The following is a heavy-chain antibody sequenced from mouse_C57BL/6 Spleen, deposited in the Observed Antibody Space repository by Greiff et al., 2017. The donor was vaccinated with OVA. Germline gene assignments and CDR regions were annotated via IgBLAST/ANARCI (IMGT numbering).Heavy chain of an antibody. CDR1: GYTFTSYW. D-gene: IGHD1-1*01. V-gene: IGHV1-50*01. J-gene: IGHJ3*01. Sequence: QVQLQQPGAELVKPGASVKLSCKASGYTFTSYWMQWVKQRPGQGLEWIGEIDPSDSYTNYTQKFKGKATLTVDTSSSTAYMQLSSLTSEDSAVYYGARDFGSSYTSWFAYWGQGTLVTVSA. CDR2: IDPSDSYT. CDR3: ARDFGSSYTSWFAY.